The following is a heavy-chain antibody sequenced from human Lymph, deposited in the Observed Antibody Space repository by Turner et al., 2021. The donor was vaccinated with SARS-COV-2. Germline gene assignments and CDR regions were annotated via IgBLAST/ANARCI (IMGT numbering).Heavy chain of an antibody. J-gene: IGHJ2*01. CDR2: IWCDGSNK. Sequence: QVQLVESGGGVVQPGRYLRLSCAAPGFTFSSYGMYWVRQAPGKGLEWVAVIWCDGSNKYYADSVKGRFTISRDNSKNTLYLQMNSLRAEDTAVYYCARGAAGEWYFDLWGRGTLVTVSS. CDR1: GFTFSSYG. V-gene: IGHV3-33*01. CDR3: ARGAAGEWYFDL. D-gene: IGHD1-26*01.